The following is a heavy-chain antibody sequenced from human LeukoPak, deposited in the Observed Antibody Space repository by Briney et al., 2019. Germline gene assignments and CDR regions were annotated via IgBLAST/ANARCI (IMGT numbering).Heavy chain of an antibody. Sequence: GRSLRLSCAASGFTFSSYGMHWVRQAPGKGPEWVAVISYDGSNKYYADSVKGRFTISRDNSKNTLYLQMNSLRAEDTAVYYCAKDLGGIAVAGLSHTFDYWGQGTLVTVSS. J-gene: IGHJ4*02. CDR2: ISYDGSNK. CDR3: AKDLGGIAVAGLSHTFDY. V-gene: IGHV3-30*18. D-gene: IGHD6-19*01. CDR1: GFTFSSYG.